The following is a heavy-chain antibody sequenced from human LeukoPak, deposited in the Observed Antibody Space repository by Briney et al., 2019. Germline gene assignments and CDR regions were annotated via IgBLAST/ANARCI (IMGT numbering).Heavy chain of an antibody. CDR2: IYYSGST. V-gene: IGHV4-31*03. CDR3: ARVGSDFWSGYYTRNDAFDI. Sequence: SETLSLTCTVSGGSLSSGGYYWSWIRQHPGKGLEWIGYIYYSGSTYYNPSPKSRVTISVDTSKNQFSLKLSSVTAADTAVYYCARVGSDFWSGYYTRNDAFDIWGQGTMVTVSS. D-gene: IGHD3-3*01. J-gene: IGHJ3*02. CDR1: GGSLSSGGYY.